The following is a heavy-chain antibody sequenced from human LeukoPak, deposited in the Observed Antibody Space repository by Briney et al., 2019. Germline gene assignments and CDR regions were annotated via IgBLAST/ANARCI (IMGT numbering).Heavy chain of an antibody. J-gene: IGHJ4*02. CDR2: ISGSGGST. V-gene: IGHV3-23*01. D-gene: IGHD3-22*01. CDR3: AKKGGYYDSSGYLDY. CDR1: GLTFSSYG. Sequence: GGSLRLSCAASGLTFSSYGMSWVRQAPGKGLEWVSAISGSGGSTYYADSVKGRFTISRDNSKNTLYLQMNSLRAEDTAVYYCAKKGGYYDSSGYLDYWGQGTLVTVSS.